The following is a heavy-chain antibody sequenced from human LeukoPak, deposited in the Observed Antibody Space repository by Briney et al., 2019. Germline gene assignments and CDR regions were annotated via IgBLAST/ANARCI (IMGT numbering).Heavy chain of an antibody. Sequence: GGSLRLSCAASGFTFSSYAMSWVRQAPGKGLEWVSAISGSGGSTSYADSVKGRFTISRDNSKNTLYLQMNSLRAEDTAVYYCVRHGHSSYYYYGMDVWGQGTTVTVSS. CDR3: VRHGHSSYYYYGMDV. J-gene: IGHJ6*02. V-gene: IGHV3-23*01. CDR1: GFTFSSYA. D-gene: IGHD2-15*01. CDR2: ISGSGGST.